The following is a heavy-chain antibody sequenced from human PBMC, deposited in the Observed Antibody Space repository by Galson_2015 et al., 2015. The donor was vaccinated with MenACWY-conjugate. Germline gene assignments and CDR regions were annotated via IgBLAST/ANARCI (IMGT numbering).Heavy chain of an antibody. CDR2: TYYRSKWYN. J-gene: IGHJ6*02. CDR3: ARDHRGIAAAGMYYYYGMDV. Sequence: CAISGDSVSSNSAAWNWIRQSPSRGLEWLGRTYYRSKWYNDYAVSVKSRITINPDTSKNQFSLQLNSVTPEDTAVYYCARDHRGIAAAGMYYYYGMDVWGQGTTVTVSS. V-gene: IGHV6-1*01. CDR1: GDSVSSNSAA. D-gene: IGHD6-13*01.